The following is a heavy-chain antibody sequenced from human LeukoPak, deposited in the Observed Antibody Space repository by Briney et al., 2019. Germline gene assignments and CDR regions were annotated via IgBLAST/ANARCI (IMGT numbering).Heavy chain of an antibody. J-gene: IGHJ4*02. CDR2: IWYDGSNK. D-gene: IGHD7-27*01. V-gene: IGHV3-33*01. CDR1: GFTFSSYG. CDR3: VRESFSRGDFN. Sequence: PGRSLRLSCAASGFTFSSYGMHWVRQAPGKGLEWVAVIWYDGSNKYYADSVKGRFTISRDNSKNTLYLQMNSLRAEDTAVYYCVRESFSRGDFNWGQGTLVSVSS.